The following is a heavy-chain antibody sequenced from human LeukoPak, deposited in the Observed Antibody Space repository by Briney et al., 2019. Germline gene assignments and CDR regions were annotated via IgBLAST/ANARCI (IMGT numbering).Heavy chain of an antibody. J-gene: IGHJ4*02. D-gene: IGHD3-16*02. V-gene: IGHV7-4-1*02. CDR1: GYTFTSYA. CDR3: ARAYQPLGGLSFPDY. Sequence: GASVKVSCKASGYTFTSYALNWVRQAPGQGLEWMGWINPNTGNPTYAQGFTGRFVFSLDTSVSTAYLQISSLKAEDTAVYYCARAYQPLGGLSFPDYWGQGTLVTVSP. CDR2: INPNTGNP.